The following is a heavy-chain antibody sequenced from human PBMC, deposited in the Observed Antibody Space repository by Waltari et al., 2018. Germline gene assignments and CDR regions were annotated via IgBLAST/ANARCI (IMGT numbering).Heavy chain of an antibody. J-gene: IGHJ4*02. CDR3: AMPRVRGDYGDYLTY. Sequence: EVQLVESGGGLIQPGGSLRLSCAASGFTVSSNYMSWVRQAPGKGLGWVSVIYTDGSTYYADSVKGRFTVSRDTSKNTLYLQMNSLRAEDTAVYYCAMPRVRGDYGDYLTYWGQGTLVTVSS. CDR1: GFTVSSNY. CDR2: IYTDGST. D-gene: IGHD4-17*01. V-gene: IGHV3-53*01.